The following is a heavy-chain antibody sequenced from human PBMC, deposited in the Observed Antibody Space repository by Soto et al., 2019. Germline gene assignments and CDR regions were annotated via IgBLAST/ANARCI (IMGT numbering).Heavy chain of an antibody. CDR1: GFTFSTYA. D-gene: IGHD2-15*01. Sequence: EVQLLESGGGLLHPGGSLRLSCVASGFTFSTYAMTWVRQAPGKGLEWISTVSANGARTYYADSVTGRFIISRDNSNTIFLQMNSLRAEDSAVYYCAKYGGGETGGGHYYGMDVWGRGTTVTVSS. CDR3: AKYGGGETGGGHYYGMDV. CDR2: VSANGART. V-gene: IGHV3-23*01. J-gene: IGHJ6*02.